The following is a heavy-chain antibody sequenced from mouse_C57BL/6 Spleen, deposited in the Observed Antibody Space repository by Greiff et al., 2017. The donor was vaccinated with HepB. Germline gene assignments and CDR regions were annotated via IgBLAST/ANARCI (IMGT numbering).Heavy chain of an antibody. Sequence: QVQLQQPGAELVKPGASVKLSCTASGSTFTSYWMHWVKQKPGRGLEWIGRIDPNSGGTKYNEKFKIKATLTVDKPSSTAYMQLSSLTSEDSAVYDCAREIYYGSSYFDYWGQGTTLTVSS. D-gene: IGHD1-1*01. CDR2: IDPNSGGT. CDR1: GSTFTSYW. V-gene: IGHV1-72*01. CDR3: AREIYYGSSYFDY. J-gene: IGHJ2*01.